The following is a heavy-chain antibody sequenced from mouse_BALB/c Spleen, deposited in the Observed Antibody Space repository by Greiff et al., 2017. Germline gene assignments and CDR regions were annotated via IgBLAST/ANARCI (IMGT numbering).Heavy chain of an antibody. D-gene: IGHD2-4*01. CDR2: IYPGDGDT. CDR1: GYAFSSYW. V-gene: IGHV1-80*01. CDR3: ERGDYDPHWFAY. Sequence: VQLQQSGAELVRPGSSVKISCKASGYAFSSYWMNWVKQRPGQGLEWIGQIYPGDGDTNYNGKFKGKATLTADKSSSTAYMQLSSLTSEDSAVYFCERGDYDPHWFAYWGQGTLVTVSA. J-gene: IGHJ3*01.